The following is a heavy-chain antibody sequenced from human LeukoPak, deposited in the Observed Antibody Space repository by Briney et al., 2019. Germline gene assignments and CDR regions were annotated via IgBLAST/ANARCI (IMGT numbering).Heavy chain of an antibody. Sequence: GGSLRLSCAASGFTFSSYGMHWVRQAPGKGLEWVAFIRYDGSNKYYADPVKGRFTISRDNSKNTLYLQMNRLRAEDTAVYYCAKPYSSGWYGYFDYWGQGTLVTVSS. V-gene: IGHV3-30*02. CDR1: GFTFSSYG. CDR3: AKPYSSGWYGYFDY. J-gene: IGHJ4*02. D-gene: IGHD6-19*01. CDR2: IRYDGSNK.